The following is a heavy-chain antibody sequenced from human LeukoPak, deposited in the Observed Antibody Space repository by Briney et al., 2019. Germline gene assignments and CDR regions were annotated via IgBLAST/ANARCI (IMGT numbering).Heavy chain of an antibody. D-gene: IGHD2-21*02. J-gene: IGHJ4*02. V-gene: IGHV4-59*05. CDR3: ARSDPVVTAIFNFDY. Sequence: SETLSLTCTVSGGSISSYYWSWIRQPPGKGLEWIGSIYYSGSTYYNPSLKSRVTISVDTSKNQFSLKLSSVTAADTAVYYCARSDPVVTAIFNFDYWGQGTLVTVSS. CDR2: IYYSGST. CDR1: GGSISSYY.